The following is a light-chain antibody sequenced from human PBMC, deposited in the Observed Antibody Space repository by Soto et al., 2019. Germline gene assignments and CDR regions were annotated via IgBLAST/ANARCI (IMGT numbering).Light chain of an antibody. CDR1: SGHSSYA. Sequence: QPVLTQSPSASASLGASVKLTCTLSSGHSSYAIAWHQQQPEQGPRYLMKLNSDGSHSKGDGIPDRFSGSSSGAERYLTISGLQSEDEADYYCQTWGTGTVVFGGGTKFTVL. CDR2: LNSDGSH. J-gene: IGLJ2*01. CDR3: QTWGTGTVV. V-gene: IGLV4-69*01.